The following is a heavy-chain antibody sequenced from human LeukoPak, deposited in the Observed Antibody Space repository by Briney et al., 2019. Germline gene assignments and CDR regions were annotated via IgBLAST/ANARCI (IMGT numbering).Heavy chain of an antibody. J-gene: IGHJ6*02. Sequence: QSGGSLRLSCAASGFTVSSNYMTWVRQAPGKGLEWVAIIWYDGSNKYYADSVKGRFTISRDNSKNTLYLQMNSLRAEDTAVYYCATQGPQKEMDVWGQGTTVTVSS. V-gene: IGHV3-33*08. CDR1: GFTVSSNY. CDR2: IWYDGSNK. CDR3: ATQGPQKEMDV.